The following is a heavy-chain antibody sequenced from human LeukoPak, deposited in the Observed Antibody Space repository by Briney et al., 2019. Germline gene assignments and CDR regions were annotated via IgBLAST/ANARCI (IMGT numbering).Heavy chain of an antibody. CDR2: IKQDGSEK. CDR1: GFTFSSYW. Sequence: GGSLRLSCAASGFTFSSYWMSWVRQAPGKGLEWVAHIKQDGSEKYYVDSVKGRFTISRDNAKNSLYLQMNSLRAEDTAVYYCAREALVTSIYYYYYGMDVWGQGTTVTVSS. CDR3: AREALVTSIYYYYYGMDV. D-gene: IGHD3-9*01. V-gene: IGHV3-7*01. J-gene: IGHJ6*02.